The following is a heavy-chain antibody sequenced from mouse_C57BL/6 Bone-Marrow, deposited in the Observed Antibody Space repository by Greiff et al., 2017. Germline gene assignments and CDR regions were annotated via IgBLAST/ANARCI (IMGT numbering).Heavy chain of an antibody. V-gene: IGHV1-52*01. CDR1: GYTFTSYW. CDR2: IDPSDSET. Sequence: QVQLQQPGAELVRPGSSVKLSCKASGYTFTSYWMHWVKQRPIQGLEWIGNIDPSDSETHYNQKFKDKATLTVDKSSSTAYMQLSSLTSEDSAVYYWARGGYGNYVSYYYAMDYWGKGTSVTVSS. CDR3: ARGGYGNYVSYYYAMDY. J-gene: IGHJ4*01. D-gene: IGHD2-1*01.